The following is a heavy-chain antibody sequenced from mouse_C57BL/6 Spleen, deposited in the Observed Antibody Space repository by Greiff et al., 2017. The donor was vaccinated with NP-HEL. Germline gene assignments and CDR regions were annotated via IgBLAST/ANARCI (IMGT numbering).Heavy chain of an antibody. CDR1: GFTFSSYT. CDR3: ARHVDGSSPFAY. J-gene: IGHJ3*01. CDR2: ISGGGGNT. Sequence: EVQVVESGGGLVKPGGSLKLSCAASGFTFSSYTMSWVRQTPEKRLEWVATISGGGGNTYYPDSVKGRFTISRDNAKNTLYLQMSSLRSEDTALYYCARHVDGSSPFAYWGQGTLVTVSA. D-gene: IGHD1-1*01. V-gene: IGHV5-9*01.